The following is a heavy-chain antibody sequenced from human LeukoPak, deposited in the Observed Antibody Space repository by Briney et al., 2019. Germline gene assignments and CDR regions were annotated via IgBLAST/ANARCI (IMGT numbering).Heavy chain of an antibody. Sequence: PSETLSLTCAVYGGSFSGYYWSWIRQPPGKGLEWIGEISHSGSTNYNPSLKSRVTISVDTSKNQFSLKLSSVTAADTAVYYCARGRRAAAAPGFDYWGQGTLVTVSS. CDR2: ISHSGST. V-gene: IGHV4-34*01. CDR3: ARGRRAAAAPGFDY. CDR1: GGSFSGYY. J-gene: IGHJ4*02. D-gene: IGHD6-13*01.